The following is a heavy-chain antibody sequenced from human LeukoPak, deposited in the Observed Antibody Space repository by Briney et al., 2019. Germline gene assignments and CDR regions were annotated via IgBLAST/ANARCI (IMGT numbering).Heavy chain of an antibody. Sequence: PGGSLRLSCAASGFTFSSYSMNWVRQAPGKGLEWVSSISSSSSYIYYADSVKGRFTISRDNAKNSLYLQMNSLRAEDTAVYYCAKDLQYGSGSYPVVGAFDIWGQGTMVTVSS. V-gene: IGHV3-21*04. J-gene: IGHJ3*02. D-gene: IGHD3-10*01. CDR2: ISSSSSYI. CDR1: GFTFSSYS. CDR3: AKDLQYGSGSYPVVGAFDI.